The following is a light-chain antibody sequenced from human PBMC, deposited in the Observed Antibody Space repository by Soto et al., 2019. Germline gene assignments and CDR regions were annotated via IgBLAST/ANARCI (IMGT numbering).Light chain of an antibody. J-gene: IGKJ3*01. CDR3: QQRRNWPLT. CDR1: QSVSSY. Sequence: EIVLTQSPATLSLSPGERATLSCRASQSVSSYLAWYQQKPGQAPRLLIYDASNRATGIPARFSGSGSGTDVTLTISSLEPEDFAVYYCQQRRNWPLTFGPGTKVDIK. CDR2: DAS. V-gene: IGKV3-11*01.